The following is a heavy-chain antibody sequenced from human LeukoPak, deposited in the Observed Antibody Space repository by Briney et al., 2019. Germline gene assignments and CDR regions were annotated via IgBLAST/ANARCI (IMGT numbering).Heavy chain of an antibody. V-gene: IGHV3-23*01. CDR2: IGDGGGST. CDR1: GFTFSSYA. CDR3: AKERSGGWPFDY. J-gene: IGHJ4*01. Sequence: PGGSLRLSCAASGFTFSSYAMSWVRQAPGKGLEWVSTIGDGGGSTYYADSVKGRFTISRDKSKNRLYLQMNSLRAEDTAIYYCAKERSGGWPFDYWGRGILVTVSS. D-gene: IGHD6-19*01.